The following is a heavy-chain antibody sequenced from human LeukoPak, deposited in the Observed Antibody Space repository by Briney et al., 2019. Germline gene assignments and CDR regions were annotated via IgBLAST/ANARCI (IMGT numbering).Heavy chain of an antibody. Sequence: ASVKVSCKASGYTFTNYDINWVRQATGQGLEWMGWMNPSTGNTGYAQKFQGRVTLTRNTSISTAYMELSSLRSDDTAVYYCARAPPGIAAAGTPGGAFDIWGQGTKVTVSS. CDR2: MNPSTGNT. J-gene: IGHJ3*02. D-gene: IGHD6-13*01. CDR1: GYTFTNYD. CDR3: ARAPPGIAAAGTPGGAFDI. V-gene: IGHV1-8*01.